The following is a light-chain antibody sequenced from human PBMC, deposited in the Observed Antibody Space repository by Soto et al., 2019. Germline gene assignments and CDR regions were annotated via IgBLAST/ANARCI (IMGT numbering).Light chain of an antibody. CDR1: QSVSSY. V-gene: IGKV3-11*01. J-gene: IGKJ1*01. CDR2: DAS. Sequence: EIVLTQSPATLSLSPGERATLSCRASQSVSSYLAWYQQKPGQAPRLLIYDASNRATGIPARFSGSGSGTDFTPTISSLEPEEFAVYYCQQRSKWPPTLGQGTKVEIK. CDR3: QQRSKWPPT.